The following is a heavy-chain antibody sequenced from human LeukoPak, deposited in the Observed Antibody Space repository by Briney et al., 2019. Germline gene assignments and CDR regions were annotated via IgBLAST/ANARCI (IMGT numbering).Heavy chain of an antibody. CDR1: GFTFSTYA. V-gene: IGHV3-23*01. CDR2: ISGSGGRT. CDR3: VKDRCDRTTCPEV. J-gene: IGHJ4*02. Sequence: PGGSLRLSCTASGFTFSTYAMSWVRQAPGEGLGWVSGISGSGGRTYSTDSVTGRFTISRDNSTNTLHLQMSSLRAADTALYYCVKDRCDRTTCPEVWGQGTLVTVSS. D-gene: IGHD2-2*01.